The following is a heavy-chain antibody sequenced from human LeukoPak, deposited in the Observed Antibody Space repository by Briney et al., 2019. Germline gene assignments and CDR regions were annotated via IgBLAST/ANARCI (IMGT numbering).Heavy chain of an antibody. V-gene: IGHV5-51*01. CDR3: ARRNRDGYNDVDY. J-gene: IGHJ4*02. CDR2: IYPGDFDT. CDR1: GYSFSSYW. Sequence: GESLKISCKGSGYSFSSYWIAWVRQMPGKGLEWTGIIYPGDFDTRYSPSFQGQVTISADKSINTAYLQWTSLKASDTAMYYCARRNRDGYNDVDYWGQGTLVTVSS. D-gene: IGHD5-24*01.